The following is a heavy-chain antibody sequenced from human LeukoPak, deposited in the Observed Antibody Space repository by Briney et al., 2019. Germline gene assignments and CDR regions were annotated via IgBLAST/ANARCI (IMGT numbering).Heavy chain of an antibody. J-gene: IGHJ4*02. CDR2: ISGSGGST. D-gene: IGHD3-22*01. CDR3: AKVDSSGYYPYYFDY. CDR1: GFTFSSYA. V-gene: IGHV3-23*01. Sequence: PGGSLRLSRAASGFTFSSYAMSWVRQAPGKGLEWVSAISGSGGSTYYADSVKGRFTISRDNSKNTLYLQMNSLRAEDTAVYYCAKVDSSGYYPYYFDYWGQGTLVTVTS.